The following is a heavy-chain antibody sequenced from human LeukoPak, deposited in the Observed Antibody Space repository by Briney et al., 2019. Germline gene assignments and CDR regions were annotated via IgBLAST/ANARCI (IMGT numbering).Heavy chain of an antibody. J-gene: IGHJ4*02. CDR1: GGSISSGGYY. CDR2: IYYSGST. Sequence: SQTLSLTCTVSGGSISSGGYYWSWIRQHPGTGLEWIGYIYYSGSTYYNPSLKSRVTISVDTSKNQFSLKLSSVTAADTAVYYCARGLPDDSSGYLDYWGQGTLVTVSS. CDR3: ARGLPDDSSGYLDY. D-gene: IGHD3-22*01. V-gene: IGHV4-31*03.